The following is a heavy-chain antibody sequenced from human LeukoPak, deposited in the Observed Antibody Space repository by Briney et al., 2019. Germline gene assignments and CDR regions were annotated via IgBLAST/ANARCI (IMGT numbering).Heavy chain of an antibody. CDR2: ISGSGGST. D-gene: IGHD2-15*01. V-gene: IGHV3-23*01. J-gene: IGHJ6*04. Sequence: GGSLRLSCAASGFTFSSYAMSWVRQAPGKGLEWVSAISGSGGSTYYADSVKGRFTISRDNAKNSLYLQMNSLRAEDTALYYCARRRFPGGSLDVWGKGTTVTVSS. CDR3: ARRRFPGGSLDV. CDR1: GFTFSSYA.